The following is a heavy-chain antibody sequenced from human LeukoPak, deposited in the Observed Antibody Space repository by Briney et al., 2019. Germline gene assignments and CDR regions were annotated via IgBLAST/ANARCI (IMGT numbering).Heavy chain of an antibody. CDR2: ISAYNGNT. J-gene: IGHJ4*02. CDR1: GYTFTSYG. D-gene: IGHD6-19*01. Sequence: ASVKVPCKASGYTFTSYGISWVRQAPGQGLEWMGWISAYNGNTNYAQKLQGRVTMTTDTSTSTAYMELRSLRSDDTAVYYCARDPPRIAVADSTNDYWGQGTLVTVSS. V-gene: IGHV1-18*01. CDR3: ARDPPRIAVADSTNDY.